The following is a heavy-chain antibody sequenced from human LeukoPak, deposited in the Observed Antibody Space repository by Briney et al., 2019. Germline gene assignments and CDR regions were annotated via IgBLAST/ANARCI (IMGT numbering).Heavy chain of an antibody. CDR1: GYTFSIYY. CDR3: ARDLEGYCGGDCPFDY. CDR2: INPSGGST. D-gene: IGHD2-21*02. Sequence: ASVKVSCKASGYTFSIYYIHWVRQAPGQGLEWMGIINPSGGSTSYAQKFQGRVTITTDESTSTAYMELSSLRSEDTAVYYCARDLEGYCGGDCPFDYWGQGTLVTVSS. V-gene: IGHV1-46*01. J-gene: IGHJ4*02.